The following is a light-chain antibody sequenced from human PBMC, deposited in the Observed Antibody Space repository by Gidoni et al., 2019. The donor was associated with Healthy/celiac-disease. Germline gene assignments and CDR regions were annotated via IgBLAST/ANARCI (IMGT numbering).Light chain of an antibody. CDR3: SSYTSSSTSLV. CDR2: DVS. V-gene: IGLV2-14*01. CDR1: SSDVGGYNY. Sequence: QSALTQPASVSGSPGQSITISCTGTSSDVGGYNYVSWYQQHPGKAPKLMIYDVSNRPSGVSNHFSGSKSCNTASLTISWLQAEDEADYYCSSYTSSSTSLVFGGGTKLTVL. J-gene: IGLJ2*01.